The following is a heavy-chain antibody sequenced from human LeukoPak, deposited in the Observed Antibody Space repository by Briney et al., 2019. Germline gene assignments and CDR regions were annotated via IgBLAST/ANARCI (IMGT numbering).Heavy chain of an antibody. Sequence: GGSLRLSCAASGFTFSTHGMHWVRQAPGKGLEWVAVIWFDGSNQYYVDSVRGRFSISRDNSKNTLYLQMNTLRAEDTGVYYCARDRGSGDSFDLWGQGAMVTVSS. CDR1: GFTFSTHG. CDR2: IWFDGSNQ. J-gene: IGHJ3*01. D-gene: IGHD6-19*01. V-gene: IGHV3-33*01. CDR3: ARDRGSGDSFDL.